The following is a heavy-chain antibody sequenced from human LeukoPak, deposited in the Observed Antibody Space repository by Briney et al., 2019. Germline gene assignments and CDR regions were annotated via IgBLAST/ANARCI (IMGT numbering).Heavy chain of an antibody. Sequence: SETLSPTCAVSGDSISDKYWWRWGRQLPDKGLEWIGEVYRSGGTSYNPSLKSRVTVSIDYSKNQFSLNLRSVTAADTAVYYCGRHANGDSSAAFDLWGQGTMVFVSS. V-gene: IGHV4-4*02. CDR3: GRHANGDSSAAFDL. J-gene: IGHJ3*01. D-gene: IGHD2-8*01. CDR2: VYRSGGT. CDR1: GDSISDKYW.